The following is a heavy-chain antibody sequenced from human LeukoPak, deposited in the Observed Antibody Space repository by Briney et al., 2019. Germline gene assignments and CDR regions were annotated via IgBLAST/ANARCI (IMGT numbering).Heavy chain of an antibody. Sequence: SETLSLTCSVFGGSITNYFWTWIRQPPGKGLEWIGYVYHSGTTNYNPSLKSRVTISADTSKNQFSLKLNSVTAADTAVYYCAQKAPYSPAYSQHWGQGTLVTVSS. CDR1: GGSITNYF. J-gene: IGHJ1*01. CDR2: VYHSGTT. D-gene: IGHD2-15*01. V-gene: IGHV4-59*01. CDR3: AQKAPYSPAYSQH.